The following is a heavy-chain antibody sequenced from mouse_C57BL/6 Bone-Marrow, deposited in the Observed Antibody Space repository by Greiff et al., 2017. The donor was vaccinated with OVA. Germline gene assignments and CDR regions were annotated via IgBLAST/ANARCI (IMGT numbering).Heavy chain of an antibody. D-gene: IGHD2-4*01. J-gene: IGHJ3*01. CDR2: IWTGGGT. Sequence: VMLVESGPGLVAPSQSLSITCTVSGFSFTSYAISWVRQPPGKGLEWLGVIWTGGGTNYNSALKSSLSISNDNSKSQVFLKMNSLQTDDTARYYGARNDDDEGAFAYWGQGTLVTVSA. CDR3: ARNDDDEGAFAY. CDR1: GFSFTSYA. V-gene: IGHV2-9-1*01.